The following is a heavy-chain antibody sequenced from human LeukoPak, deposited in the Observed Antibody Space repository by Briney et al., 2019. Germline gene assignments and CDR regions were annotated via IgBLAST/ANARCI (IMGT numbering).Heavy chain of an antibody. Sequence: GGSLRLSCAASGFTFSSYAMSWVRQAPGKGLEWVSAISGSGGSTYYADFVKGRFTISRDNSKNRLYLQMNSLRAEDKAVYYCAKGGLVVPSDYWGQGTLVTVSS. V-gene: IGHV3-23*01. CDR2: ISGSGGST. J-gene: IGHJ4*02. D-gene: IGHD2-2*01. CDR3: AKGGLVVPSDY. CDR1: GFTFSSYA.